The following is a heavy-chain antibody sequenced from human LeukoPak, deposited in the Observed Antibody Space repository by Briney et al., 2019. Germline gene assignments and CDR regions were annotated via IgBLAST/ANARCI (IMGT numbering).Heavy chain of an antibody. CDR3: ARCSPLLPDY. J-gene: IGHJ4*02. CDR1: GFTFSSYS. V-gene: IGHV3-21*01. CDR2: ISSSSSYI. D-gene: IGHD2-21*02. Sequence: GRSLRLSCAASGFTFSSYSMNWVRQAPGKGLEWVSSISSSSSYIYYADSVKGRFTISRDNAKNSLYLQMNSLRAEDTAVYYCARCSPLLPDYWGQGTLVTVSS.